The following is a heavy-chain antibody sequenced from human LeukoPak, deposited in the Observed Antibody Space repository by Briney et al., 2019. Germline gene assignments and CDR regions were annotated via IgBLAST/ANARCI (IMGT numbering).Heavy chain of an antibody. CDR1: GFTFSNYW. Sequence: GGSLRLSCAASGFTFSNYWMSWVRRAPGKGLEWVANIKQDGSETYYVDSVRGRFTISRDNAKKSLYLRMNSLRAEDTAVYYCARDFWGAYRVDYFDYWGQGTLVTVSS. D-gene: IGHD3-3*01. CDR2: IKQDGSET. J-gene: IGHJ4*02. CDR3: ARDFWGAYRVDYFDY. V-gene: IGHV3-7*01.